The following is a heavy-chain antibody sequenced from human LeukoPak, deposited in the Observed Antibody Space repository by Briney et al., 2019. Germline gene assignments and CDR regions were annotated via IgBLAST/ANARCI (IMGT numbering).Heavy chain of an antibody. Sequence: PGGSLRLSCAASGLTGSHNYVSWVRQAPGKGLEWVAHIKEDGSEKYYVDSVKGRFTISRDNAENLLYLQMNSLRAEDTAVYYCARYGQLGYWGQGTLVTVSS. CDR2: IKEDGSEK. CDR1: GLTGSHNY. D-gene: IGHD3-10*01. J-gene: IGHJ4*02. CDR3: ARYGQLGY. V-gene: IGHV3-7*01.